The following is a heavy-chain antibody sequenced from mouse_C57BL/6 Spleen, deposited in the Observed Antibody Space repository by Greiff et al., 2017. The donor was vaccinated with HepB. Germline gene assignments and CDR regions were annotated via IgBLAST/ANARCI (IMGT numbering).Heavy chain of an antibody. D-gene: IGHD1-1*01. CDR3: TTFITTVVAPSAY. V-gene: IGHV14-4*01. Sequence: VQLKQSGAELVRPGASVKLSCTASGFNIKDDYMHWVKQRPEQGLEWIGWIDPENGDTEYASKFQGKATITADTSSNTAYLQLSSLTSEDTAVYYCTTFITTVVAPSAYWGQGTLVTVSA. CDR1: GFNIKDDY. CDR2: IDPENGDT. J-gene: IGHJ3*01.